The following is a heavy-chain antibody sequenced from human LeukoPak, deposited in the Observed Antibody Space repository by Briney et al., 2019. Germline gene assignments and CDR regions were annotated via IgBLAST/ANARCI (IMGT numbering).Heavy chain of an antibody. CDR2: IYYSGST. V-gene: IGHV4-39*02. CDR3: ARENCGGDCYIPGDYYYYMDV. CDR1: GGSISSSSYY. D-gene: IGHD2-21*01. Sequence: PSETLSLTCTVSGGSISSSSYYWGWIRQPPGKGLEWIGSIYYSGSTYYNPSLKSRVTISVDTSKNQFSLKLSSVTAADTAVYYCARENCGGDCYIPGDYYYYMDVWGKGTTVTVSS. J-gene: IGHJ6*03.